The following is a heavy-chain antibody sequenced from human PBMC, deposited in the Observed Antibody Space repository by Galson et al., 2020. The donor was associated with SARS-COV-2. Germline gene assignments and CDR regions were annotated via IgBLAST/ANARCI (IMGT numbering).Heavy chain of an antibody. J-gene: IGHJ4*02. V-gene: IGHV3-30-3*01. CDR2: ISYDGSKK. CDR3: ARTGGSYMEY. Sequence: ETGGSMRLSCAASAFTFSSYAMHCVRHAPDNGLEWVAVISYDGSKKYYADSVKGRFTIPRDNSKHTLYVQMNSLRAGDTDVYYCARTGGSYMEYWGQGILVTVSS. CDR1: AFTFSSYA. D-gene: IGHD1-26*01.